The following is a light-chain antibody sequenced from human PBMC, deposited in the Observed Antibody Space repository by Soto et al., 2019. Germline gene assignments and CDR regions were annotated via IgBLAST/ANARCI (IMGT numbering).Light chain of an antibody. J-gene: IGKJ1*01. V-gene: IGKV3-11*01. CDR2: DAS. CDR1: QSVSSY. CDR3: QQRSNWLT. Sequence: EIVLTQSPATLSLSPGERATLSCRASQSVSSYLAWYQQKPGQAPRLLIYDASNRATGIPARFSGSGSGTDFTLDIGSLEPEDFAVYYCQQRSNWLTFGQGTKVEIK.